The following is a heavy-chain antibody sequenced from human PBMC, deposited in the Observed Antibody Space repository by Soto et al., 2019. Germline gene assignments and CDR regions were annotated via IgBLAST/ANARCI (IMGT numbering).Heavy chain of an antibody. D-gene: IGHD3-22*01. Sequence: ASVKVSCKASGYTFTSYGISWVRQAPGQGLEWMGWINPNSGGTNYAQKFQGRVTMTRDTSISTAYMELSRLRSDDTAVYYCARGSSGYNYYYGMDVWGQGTTVTVSS. CDR1: GYTFTSYG. CDR3: ARGSSGYNYYYGMDV. CDR2: INPNSGGT. J-gene: IGHJ6*02. V-gene: IGHV1-2*02.